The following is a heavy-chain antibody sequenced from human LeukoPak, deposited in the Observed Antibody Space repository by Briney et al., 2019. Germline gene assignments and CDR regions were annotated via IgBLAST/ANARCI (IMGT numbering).Heavy chain of an antibody. Sequence: GGSLRLSCAASGFTFSSYSMNWVRQAPGKGLEWVSSISSSSSYIYYADSVKGRFTISRDNAKNSLYLQMNSLRAEDTAVYYCARDTGITIFGVVYNWFDPWGQGTLVTVSS. J-gene: IGHJ5*02. CDR1: GFTFSSYS. V-gene: IGHV3-21*01. D-gene: IGHD3-3*01. CDR3: ARDTGITIFGVVYNWFDP. CDR2: ISSSSSYI.